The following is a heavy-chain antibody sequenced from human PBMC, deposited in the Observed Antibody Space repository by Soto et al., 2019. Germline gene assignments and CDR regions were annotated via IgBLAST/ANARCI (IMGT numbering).Heavy chain of an antibody. CDR3: GRLLVIIH. CDR1: GGSISSSSYY. D-gene: IGHD3-9*01. CDR2: IYYSGST. Sequence: QLQLQESGPGLVKPSETLSLTCTVSGGSISSSSYYWGWIRQPPGKGLEWIGSIYYSGSTYYNPSLKSRFTISVETSKNQFSLKLSSVTGAGTAVYYFGRLLVIIHWGQGTLVTVSS. V-gene: IGHV4-39*01. J-gene: IGHJ4*02.